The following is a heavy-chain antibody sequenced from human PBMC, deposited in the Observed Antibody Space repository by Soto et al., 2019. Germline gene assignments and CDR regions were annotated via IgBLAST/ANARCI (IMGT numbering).Heavy chain of an antibody. J-gene: IGHJ6*02. CDR1: GASVTSSRYY. V-gene: IGHV4-39*01. D-gene: IGHD3-10*01. CDR2: FYDSGSTS. CDR3: VSSGFGELLSPPNYNYYYALDV. Sequence: SEPLSLTCTVSGASVTSSRYYWGGFGQAPGQGLEWIGNFYDSGSTSYYNPSLKSRVTISLDTSKKQFSLKLSSVTAADTAVYYCVSSGFGELLSPPNYNYYYALDVWGHGTTVTVSS.